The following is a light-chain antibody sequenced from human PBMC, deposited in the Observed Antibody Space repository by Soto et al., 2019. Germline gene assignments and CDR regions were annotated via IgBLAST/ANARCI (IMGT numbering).Light chain of an antibody. J-gene: IGKJ1*01. CDR3: QQHDAWPAT. Sequence: MVLTQSPGTLSLSPGERATLSCRASQSVGSDLAWYRQKPGQAPRLLIYGASTRATGIPARFSGSGSGTDFTLTISSLQAEDSAVYYCQQHDAWPATFGQGTKVDIK. CDR2: GAS. CDR1: QSVGSD. V-gene: IGKV3-15*01.